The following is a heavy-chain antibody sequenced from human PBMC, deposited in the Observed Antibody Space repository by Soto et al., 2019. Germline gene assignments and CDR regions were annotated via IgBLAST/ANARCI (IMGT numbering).Heavy chain of an antibody. CDR1: GYSFTSYW. J-gene: IGHJ6*03. CDR2: IYPGDSDT. V-gene: IGHV5-51*01. Sequence: GESLKISCKGSGYSFTSYWIGWVRQMPGKGLEWMGIIYPGDSDTRYSPSFQGQVTISADKSISTAYLQWSSLKASDTAMYYCARHPPHSSDLYGDRVGGYYYMDVWGKGTTVTVSS. CDR3: ARHPPHSSDLYGDRVGGYYYMDV. D-gene: IGHD4-17*01.